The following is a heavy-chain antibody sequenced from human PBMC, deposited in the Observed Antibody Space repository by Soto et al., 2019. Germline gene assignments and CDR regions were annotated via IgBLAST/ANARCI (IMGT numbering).Heavy chain of an antibody. CDR1: GDSVSSTSTA. V-gene: IGHV6-1*01. CDR2: TYYRSNWYT. D-gene: IGHD6-19*01. Sequence: QTLSLTCAISGDSVSSTSTAWSWIRQSPSRGLEWLGRTYYRSNWYTDYAVSVKSRITISPDTSKNQFSLQLNSVTPEDTAVYYCARGSYYSGWVWGQGALVTVSS. J-gene: IGHJ4*02. CDR3: ARGSYYSGWV.